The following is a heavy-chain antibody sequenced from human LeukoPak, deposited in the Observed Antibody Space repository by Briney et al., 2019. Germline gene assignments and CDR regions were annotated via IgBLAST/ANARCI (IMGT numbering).Heavy chain of an antibody. CDR1: GFTFSSYA. J-gene: IGHJ6*02. CDR3: AKARGLGEFGYYAMDV. D-gene: IGHD3-10*01. V-gene: IGHV3-23*01. CDR2: ISGSGGST. Sequence: GGSLRLSCAASGFTFSSYAVSWVRQAAGKGLEWVSTISGSGGSTYYADSVKGRCTISRDNSRNTLYLQMNSLRADDTAVYYCAKARGLGEFGYYAMDVWGQGTTVTVSS.